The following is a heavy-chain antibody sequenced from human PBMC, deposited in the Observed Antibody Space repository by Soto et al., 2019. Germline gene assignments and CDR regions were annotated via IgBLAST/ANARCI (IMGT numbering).Heavy chain of an antibody. CDR1: GGSISSGGYY. J-gene: IGHJ4*02. V-gene: IGHV4-31*03. CDR3: ARVDYYDSSGYGPLDY. CDR2: IYYSGST. D-gene: IGHD3-22*01. Sequence: SETLSLTCTVSGGSISSGGYYWSWIRQHPGKGLEWIGYIYYSGSTYYNPSLKSRVTISVDTSKNQFSLKLSSATAADTAVYYCARVDYYDSSGYGPLDYWGQGTLVTVSS.